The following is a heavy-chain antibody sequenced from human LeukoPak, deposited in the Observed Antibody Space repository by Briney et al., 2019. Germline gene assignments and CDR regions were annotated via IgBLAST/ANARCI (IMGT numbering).Heavy chain of an antibody. CDR1: GFSFDDYC. CDR2: ITNGSRYI. V-gene: IGHV3-21*01. D-gene: IGHD3-16*02. CDR3: ARGEYGGTFGGVIIHVSGFDY. Sequence: GGSLRLSCAASGFSFDDYCMNWVRQPPGKGLEWVSAITNGSRYIYYAYSVKRRFTISRENANNSLHLQMNILIAEDTAVYYCARGEYGGTFGGVIIHVSGFDYWGQGTLVTVSS. J-gene: IGHJ4*02.